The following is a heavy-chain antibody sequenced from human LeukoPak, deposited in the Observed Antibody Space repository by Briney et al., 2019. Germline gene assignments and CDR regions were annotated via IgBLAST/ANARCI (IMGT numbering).Heavy chain of an antibody. CDR2: IHHNGST. CDR1: GGAFSVYD. V-gene: IGHV4-34*01. J-gene: IGHJ4*02. CDR3: AGVGDPTGTFEY. Sequence: WETLSLTCAVFGGAFSVYDGSWVPQPPGKGLEWIGEIHHNGSTNYNPSLKSRVTISVDTSKKQFSLKLSSVTAADTPLYYCAGVGDPTGTFEYWGQGTLVTVSS. D-gene: IGHD1-14*01.